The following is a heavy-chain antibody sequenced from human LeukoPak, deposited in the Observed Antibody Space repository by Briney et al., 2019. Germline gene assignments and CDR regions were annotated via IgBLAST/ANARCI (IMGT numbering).Heavy chain of an antibody. D-gene: IGHD3-10*01. CDR1: GGSISSGGYY. Sequence: SETLSLTCTVSGGSISSGGYYWSWIRQHPGKGLEWIGYIYYSGSTYYNPSLKSRVTISVDTSKNQFSLKLSSVTAADTAVYYCARSYGSGSFGDFQHWGQGTLVTVSS. CDR3: ARSYGSGSFGDFQH. J-gene: IGHJ1*01. CDR2: IYYSGST. V-gene: IGHV4-31*03.